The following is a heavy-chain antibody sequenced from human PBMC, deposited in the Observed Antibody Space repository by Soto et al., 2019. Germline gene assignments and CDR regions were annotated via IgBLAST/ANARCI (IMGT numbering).Heavy chain of an antibody. Sequence: QVQLVQSGTEVRKPGASVKVSCKASGYIFTHFGIGWVRQAPGQGLEWMGWIDVYNQKANYAQDFRGRVSMTTDTSTSTASMDLRSLTSDDTGVYYCARWDGIFGAGGVDWGQGTLVTVSS. CDR3: ARWDGIFGAGGVD. V-gene: IGHV1-18*01. CDR1: GYIFTHFG. D-gene: IGHD3-16*01. J-gene: IGHJ4*02. CDR2: IDVYNQKA.